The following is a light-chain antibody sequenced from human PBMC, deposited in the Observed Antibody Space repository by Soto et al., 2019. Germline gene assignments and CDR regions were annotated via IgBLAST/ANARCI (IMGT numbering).Light chain of an antibody. V-gene: IGKV3-20*01. J-gene: IGKJ5*01. CDR1: QSVSSSY. CDR3: QQRYITPIT. Sequence: EIVLTQSPGTLSLSPGERATLSCRASQSVSSSYLAWYPPHPRQAPRLLIYCASRRATGIPDRFSGSGSGADFTLTISSLQSEAFATYYCQQRYITPITFGQGTRLEIK. CDR2: CAS.